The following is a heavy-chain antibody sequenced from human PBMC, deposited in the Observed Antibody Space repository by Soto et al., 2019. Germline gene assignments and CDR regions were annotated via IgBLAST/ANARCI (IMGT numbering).Heavy chain of an antibody. D-gene: IGHD3-22*01. CDR1: GYRFPSYG. CDR3: ARVGYYYDSSGQIPGAFDI. Sequence: ASVKVSCKASGYRFPSYGISWVRQAPGQGLEWMGWISAYNGNTNYAQKLQGRVTMTTDTSTSTAYMELRSLRSDDTAVYYCARVGYYYDSSGQIPGAFDIWGQGTMVTVSS. CDR2: ISAYNGNT. J-gene: IGHJ3*02. V-gene: IGHV1-18*01.